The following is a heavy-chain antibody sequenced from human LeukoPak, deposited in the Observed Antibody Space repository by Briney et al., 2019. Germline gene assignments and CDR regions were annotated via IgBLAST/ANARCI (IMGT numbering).Heavy chain of an antibody. D-gene: IGHD4-17*01. Sequence: PGGSLRLSCAASGFTFSSYGMHWVRQAPGKGLEWVAFIRYDGSNKYYADSVKGRFTISRDNSKNTLYLQMNSLRAEDTAVYYCAKATTPHDYDQGDLDFDYWGQGTLVTVSS. CDR2: IRYDGSNK. CDR3: AKATTPHDYDQGDLDFDY. CDR1: GFTFSSYG. V-gene: IGHV3-30*02. J-gene: IGHJ4*02.